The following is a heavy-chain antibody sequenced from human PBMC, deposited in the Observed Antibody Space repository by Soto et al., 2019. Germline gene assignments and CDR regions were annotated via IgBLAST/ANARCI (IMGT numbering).Heavy chain of an antibody. CDR2: IYYSGST. V-gene: IGHV4-39*01. J-gene: IGHJ6*02. D-gene: IGHD4-17*01. CDR3: RVWDGDASFYYSYGMDV. Sequence: QLQLQESGPGLVKPSETLSLTCTVSGGSISSSSYYWGWIRQPPGKGLEWIGSIYYSGSTYYNPSLKTRXTXSXXTSKTQFSLTPRSVPAADTAVYYCRVWDGDASFYYSYGMDVWGQGTTVTVSS. CDR1: GGSISSSSYY.